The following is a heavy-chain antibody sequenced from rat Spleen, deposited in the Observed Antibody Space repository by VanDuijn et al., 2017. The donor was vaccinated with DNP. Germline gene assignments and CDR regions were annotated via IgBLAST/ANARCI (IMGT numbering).Heavy chain of an antibody. CDR2: ISYDGSST. V-gene: IGHV5-7*01. CDR1: GVTFSDYN. Sequence: EVQLVESGGDLVQPGRSLKLSCVVSGVTFSDYNMAWVRQAPKKGLEWVATISYDGSSTYYRDSVKGRFTISRDNAKSTLYLQMDSLRSEDTATYYCATHSSYDYWGQGVMVTVSS. CDR3: ATHSSYDY. D-gene: IGHD1-2*01. J-gene: IGHJ2*01.